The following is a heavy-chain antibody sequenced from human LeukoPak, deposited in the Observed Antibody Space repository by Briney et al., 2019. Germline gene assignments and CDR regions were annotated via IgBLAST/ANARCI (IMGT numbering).Heavy chain of an antibody. Sequence: GGSLRLSCAASGFTFDDYAMHWVRQAPGKGLEWVSLISGDGGSTYYADSVKGRFTISRDNSKNSLYLQMNSLRTEDTALYYCAKDMSLWFGEPRISEHYYYYYGMDVWGQGTTATVSS. V-gene: IGHV3-43*02. CDR2: ISGDGGST. CDR1: GFTFDDYA. CDR3: AKDMSLWFGEPRISEHYYYYYGMDV. D-gene: IGHD3-10*01. J-gene: IGHJ6*02.